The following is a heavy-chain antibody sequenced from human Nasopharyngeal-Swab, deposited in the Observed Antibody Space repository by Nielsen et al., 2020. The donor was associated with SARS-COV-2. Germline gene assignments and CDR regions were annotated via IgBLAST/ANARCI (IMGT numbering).Heavy chain of an antibody. Sequence: SQTLSLTCAVYGGSISSYYWSWIRQPPGKGLEWIGYIYYSGSTNYNPSLKSRVTISVDTSKNQFSLKLSSVTAADTAVYYCARDNGWLPYYFDYWGQGTLVTVSS. CDR3: ARDNGWLPYYFDY. CDR2: IYYSGST. D-gene: IGHD5-12*01. J-gene: IGHJ4*02. CDR1: GGSISSYY. V-gene: IGHV4-59*01.